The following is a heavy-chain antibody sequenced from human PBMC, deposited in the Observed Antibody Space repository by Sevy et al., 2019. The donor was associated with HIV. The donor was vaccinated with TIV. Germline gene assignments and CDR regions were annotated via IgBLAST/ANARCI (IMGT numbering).Heavy chain of an antibody. V-gene: IGHV3-30*04. CDR1: GFTFSDYR. J-gene: IGHJ4*02. CDR2: ISYDGRNNK. D-gene: IGHD3-16*01. Sequence: GGSLRLSCAASGFTFSDYRMHWVRQAPGKGLEWVAVISYDGRNNKYNADSVKGRFTISRDNSKNTVYLQMNNLRAEDTAIYYCARDRGEILSSAFDYWGQGTLVTVSS. CDR3: ARDRGEILSSAFDY.